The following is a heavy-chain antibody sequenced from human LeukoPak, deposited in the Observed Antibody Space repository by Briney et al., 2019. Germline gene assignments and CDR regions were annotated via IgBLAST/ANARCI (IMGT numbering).Heavy chain of an antibody. D-gene: IGHD3-3*01. V-gene: IGHV3-23*01. CDR3: ARRSGPFDY. CDR1: GFTFSSYA. J-gene: IGHJ4*02. CDR2: ISGSGGST. Sequence: GGSLRLSCAASGFTFSSYAMSWVRQAPGKGLEWVSAISGSGGSTYYADSVKGRFTISRDNAKNSLYLQMNSLRDEDTAVYYCARRSGPFDYWGQGTLVTVSS.